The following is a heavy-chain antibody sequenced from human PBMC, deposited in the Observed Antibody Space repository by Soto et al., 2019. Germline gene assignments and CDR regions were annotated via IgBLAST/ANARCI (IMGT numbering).Heavy chain of an antibody. CDR2: TYYSGST. Sequence: TLSLTCTVSGGAIISGGYYWSGIRQDPGKGLEWIGYTYYSGSTYYNPSLKSRVTISVDTSKNQFSLKLSSVTAADTAVYYCARGRKGYSYGHNWFDPWGQGTLVTVSS. CDR1: GGAIISGGYY. V-gene: IGHV4-31*03. J-gene: IGHJ5*02. D-gene: IGHD5-18*01. CDR3: ARGRKGYSYGHNWFDP.